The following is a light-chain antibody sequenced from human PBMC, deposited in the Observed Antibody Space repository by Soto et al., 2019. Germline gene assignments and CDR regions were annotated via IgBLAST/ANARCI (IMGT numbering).Light chain of an antibody. J-gene: IGKJ1*01. Sequence: EIVMTQSPATLSVSPGERATLSCRASQSVSSNLAWYQQKPGQAPRLLIYGASTRATGIPARFSGSGSGTEFTLTISSLQSEDFAVYYCQQYINWPPGRTFGQGTKVEIK. CDR2: GAS. CDR3: QQYINWPPGRT. V-gene: IGKV3-15*01. CDR1: QSVSSN.